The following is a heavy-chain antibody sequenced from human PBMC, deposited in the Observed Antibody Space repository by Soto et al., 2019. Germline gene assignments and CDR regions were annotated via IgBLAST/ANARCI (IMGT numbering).Heavy chain of an antibody. J-gene: IGHJ5*02. V-gene: IGHV3-21*01. CDR2: ISSNSAYI. CDR3: TRDASRDSSARGWFDP. Sequence: GSLRRSGAASVFTLRSLTMNWVRQAPGKGLEWVSTISSNSAYIYYTDALRGRFTISRDNAKNSLHLQMNSLRAEDTAVYYCTRDASRDSSARGWFDPWGPGTLVTVSS. D-gene: IGHD6-13*01. CDR1: VFTLRSLT.